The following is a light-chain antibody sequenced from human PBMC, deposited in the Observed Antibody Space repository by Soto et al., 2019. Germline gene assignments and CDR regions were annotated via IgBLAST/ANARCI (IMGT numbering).Light chain of an antibody. CDR1: SSNIGAGYD. Sequence: QSVLAQPPSVSGAPGQRVTISCTGSSSNIGAGYDVHWYQQLPGTAPKLLIYGNSNRPSGVPDRFSGSKSGTSASLAITGLQAEDEAVYYCQSYDSSLSGYYVFGTGTKVTV. V-gene: IGLV1-40*01. CDR2: GNS. J-gene: IGLJ1*01. CDR3: QSYDSSLSGYYV.